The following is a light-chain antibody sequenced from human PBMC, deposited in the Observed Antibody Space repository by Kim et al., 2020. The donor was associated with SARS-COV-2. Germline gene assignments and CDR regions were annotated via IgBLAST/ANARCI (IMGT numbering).Light chain of an antibody. CDR1: SSNIGSYNY. Sequence: GQSISISCTGTSSNIGSYNYVSWHQQNPGKAPKLMIYDVNKRPSGISSRFSGSKSGSTASLTISGLQAEDEADYYCSSFTTRSTLVFGGGTQLTVL. J-gene: IGLJ3*02. CDR2: DVN. V-gene: IGLV2-14*03. CDR3: SSFTTRSTLV.